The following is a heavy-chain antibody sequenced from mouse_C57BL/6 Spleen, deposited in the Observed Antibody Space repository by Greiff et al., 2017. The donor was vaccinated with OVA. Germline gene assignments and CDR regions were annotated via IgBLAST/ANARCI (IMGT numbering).Heavy chain of an antibody. J-gene: IGHJ2*01. CDR3: ARTHYYGSSYVY. D-gene: IGHD1-1*01. V-gene: IGHV1-26*01. CDR2: INPNNGGT. Sequence: EVKLQQSGPELVKPGASVKISCKASGYTFTDYYMNWVKQSHGKSLEWIGDINPNNGGTSYNQKFKGKATLTVDKSSSTAYMELRSLTSEDSAVYYCARTHYYGSSYVYWGQGTTLTVSS. CDR1: GYTFTDYY.